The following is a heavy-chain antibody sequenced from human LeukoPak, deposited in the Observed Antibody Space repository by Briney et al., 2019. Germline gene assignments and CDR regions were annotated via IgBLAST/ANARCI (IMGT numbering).Heavy chain of an antibody. D-gene: IGHD3-22*01. V-gene: IGHV3-53*01. Sequence: GESLRLSCAASGFTFSSSFMSWVRQAPGKGLEWVSVVYSGGGTDNPASVSRLSITPSDASHNTLFLQMNRLTAEATVVYYCARPYSDNSGYYVHWGQGTLVTVSS. CDR2: VYSGGGT. J-gene: IGHJ4*02. CDR3: ARPYSDNSGYYVH. CDR1: GFTFSSSF.